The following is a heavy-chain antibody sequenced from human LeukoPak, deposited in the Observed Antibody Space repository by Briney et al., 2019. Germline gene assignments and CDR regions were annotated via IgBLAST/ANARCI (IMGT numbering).Heavy chain of an antibody. D-gene: IGHD5-18*01. CDR3: AKEVDTAMVFPFDI. V-gene: IGHV1-2*06. CDR1: GYTFTGYY. J-gene: IGHJ3*02. Sequence: ASVKVSCKASGYTFTGYYMHWVRQALGQGLEWMGRINPNSGGTNYAQKFQGRVTMTRDTSISTAYMELSRLRSDDTAVYYCAKEVDTAMVFPFDIWGQGTMVTVSS. CDR2: INPNSGGT.